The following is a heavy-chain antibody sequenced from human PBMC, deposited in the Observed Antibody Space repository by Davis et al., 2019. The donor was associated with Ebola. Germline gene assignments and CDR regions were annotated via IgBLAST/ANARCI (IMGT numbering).Heavy chain of an antibody. CDR3: ARGPKYYYDSSGYIP. J-gene: IGHJ5*02. CDR2: INRGGST. D-gene: IGHD3-22*01. V-gene: IGHV4-34*01. CDR1: GGSFSGYY. Sequence: SETLSLTCAVYGGSFSGYYWSWIRQPPGKGLEWIGEINRGGSTNYNPSLKSRVTISVDTSKNQFSLKLGSVTAADTAVYYCARGPKYYYDSSGYIPWGQGTLVTVSS.